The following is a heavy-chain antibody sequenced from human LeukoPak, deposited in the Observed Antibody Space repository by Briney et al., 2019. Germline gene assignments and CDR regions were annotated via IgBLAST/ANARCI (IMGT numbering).Heavy chain of an antibody. V-gene: IGHV4-34*01. D-gene: IGHD3-10*01. Sequence: PSETLSLTCAVYGGSFSGYYWSWIRQPLGKGREWIGEINHSGSTNYNPSLKSRVTISVDTSKNQFSLKLSSVTAADTAVYYCARGYGSGSYYAWFDPWGQGTLVTVSS. CDR1: GGSFSGYY. CDR3: ARGYGSGSYYAWFDP. J-gene: IGHJ5*02. CDR2: INHSGST.